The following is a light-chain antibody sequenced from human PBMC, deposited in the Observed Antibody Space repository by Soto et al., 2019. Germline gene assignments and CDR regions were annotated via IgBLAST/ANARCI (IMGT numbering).Light chain of an antibody. V-gene: IGKV3D-15*01. CDR1: ESVGID. Sequence: ERVMTQSPATLSLSPGEGATLSCTASESVGIDLAWYQQKPGQPPRLLIYVVSTRATGIPARFSGSGSGTEFTLTISSLQSEDFAVYYCQQQNNWPLTFGGGTKVEIK. CDR3: QQQNNWPLT. J-gene: IGKJ4*01. CDR2: VVS.